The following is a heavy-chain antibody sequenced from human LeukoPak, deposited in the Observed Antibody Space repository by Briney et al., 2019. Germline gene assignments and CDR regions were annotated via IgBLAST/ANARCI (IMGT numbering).Heavy chain of an antibody. CDR3: AKDYYGSGSYTYYYGMDV. D-gene: IGHD3-10*01. J-gene: IGHJ6*02. Sequence: GGSLRLSCAASGFTFSSYGMHWVRQAPGKGLEWVAFIRYDGSNKYYADSVKGRFTISRDNSKNTLYLQMNSLRAEDTAVYYCAKDYYGSGSYTYYYGMDVWGQGTTVTVSS. CDR1: GFTFSSYG. V-gene: IGHV3-30*02. CDR2: IRYDGSNK.